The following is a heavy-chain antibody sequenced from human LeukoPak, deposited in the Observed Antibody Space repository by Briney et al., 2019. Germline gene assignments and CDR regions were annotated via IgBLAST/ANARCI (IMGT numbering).Heavy chain of an antibody. V-gene: IGHV4-34*01. D-gene: IGHD6-19*01. Sequence: PSETLSLTCAVYGGSFSGYYWSWIRQPPGKGLEWIGEINHSGSTNYNPSLKSRVTISVDTSKNQFSLKLSSVTAADTAVYYCARVRVGSGFAFDIWGQGTMVTVSS. CDR2: INHSGST. CDR3: ARVRVGSGFAFDI. CDR1: GGSFSGYY. J-gene: IGHJ3*02.